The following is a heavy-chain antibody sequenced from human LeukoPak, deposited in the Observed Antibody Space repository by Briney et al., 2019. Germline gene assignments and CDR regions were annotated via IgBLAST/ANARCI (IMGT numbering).Heavy chain of an antibody. V-gene: IGHV3-66*03. J-gene: IGHJ4*02. D-gene: IGHD2-21*02. CDR2: IYSDNT. Sequence: GGSLRLSCTVSGFTVSSNSMSWVRQAPGKGLEWVSFIYSDNTHYSDSVTGRFTISRDNSNNTLYLQMNSLRAEDTAVYYCAKGGSWVVTAIFRFDYWGQGTLVTVSS. CDR3: AKGGSWVVTAIFRFDY. CDR1: GFTVSSNS.